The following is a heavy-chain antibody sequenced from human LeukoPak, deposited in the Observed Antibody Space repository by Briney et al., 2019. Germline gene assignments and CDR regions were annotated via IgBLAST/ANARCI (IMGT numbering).Heavy chain of an antibody. D-gene: IGHD3-16*01. CDR1: GFTFSDYY. V-gene: IGHV3-11*01. J-gene: IGHJ5*02. Sequence: GGSLRLSCAASGFTFSDYYMSWIRQAPGKGLEWVSYISSSGSTVYYADSVKGRFTISRDNAKNPLYLQMNSLRAEDTAVYYCARDLSPGDVSPFDPWGQGTLVTVSS. CDR3: ARDLSPGDVSPFDP. CDR2: ISSSGSTV.